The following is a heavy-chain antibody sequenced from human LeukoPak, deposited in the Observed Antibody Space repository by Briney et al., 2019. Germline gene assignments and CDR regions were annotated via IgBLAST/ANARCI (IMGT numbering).Heavy chain of an antibody. V-gene: IGHV4-39*07. CDR1: GGSIGSSSYY. J-gene: IGHJ5*02. D-gene: IGHD3-10*01. Sequence: SETLSLTCTVSGGSIGSSSYYWGWIRQPPGKGLAWIGSIYYSGSTYYNPSLKSRVTISVDTSKNQFSLKLSSVTAADTAVYYCARDGPYYYGSGSSNWFDPWGQGTLVTVSS. CDR3: ARDGPYYYGSGSSNWFDP. CDR2: IYYSGST.